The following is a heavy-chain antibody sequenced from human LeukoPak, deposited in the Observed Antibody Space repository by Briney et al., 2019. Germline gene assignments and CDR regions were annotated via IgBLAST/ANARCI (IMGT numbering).Heavy chain of an antibody. D-gene: IGHD6-13*01. V-gene: IGHV3-20*04. Sequence: PGGSLRLSCAASGFTFDDYGMSWVRQAPGKGLEWVSGINWNGGSTGYADSVKGRFTISRDNAKNSLYLQMNSLRAEDTALYYCARDRYSSSWRRQSYWFDPWGQGTLVTVSS. CDR3: ARDRYSSSWRRQSYWFDP. CDR1: GFTFDDYG. CDR2: INWNGGST. J-gene: IGHJ5*02.